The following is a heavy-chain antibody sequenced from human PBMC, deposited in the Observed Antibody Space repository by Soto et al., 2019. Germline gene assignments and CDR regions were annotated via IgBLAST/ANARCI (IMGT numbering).Heavy chain of an antibody. V-gene: IGHV1-3*01. Sequence: ASVKVSCKASGYTFTSYAMHWVRQAPGQRLEWMGWINAGNGNTKYSQKFQGRVTITRDTSASTAYMELSSLRSEDTAVYYCARDLKGTESLASYWGQGTLVTVSS. CDR3: ARDLKGTESLASY. J-gene: IGHJ4*02. D-gene: IGHD1-1*01. CDR1: GYTFTSYA. CDR2: INAGNGNT.